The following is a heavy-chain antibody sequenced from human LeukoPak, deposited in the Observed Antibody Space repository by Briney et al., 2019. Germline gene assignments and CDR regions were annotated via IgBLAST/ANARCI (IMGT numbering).Heavy chain of an antibody. V-gene: IGHV3-23*01. Sequence: GGSLRLSCAASGFTFSSYAMSWVRQAPGKGLEWVSAISGSGGSTHYADSVKGRFTISRDNSKNTLYLQMNSLRAEDTAVYYCARNVYSNQRANDYWGQGTLVTVSS. D-gene: IGHD4-11*01. CDR2: ISGSGGST. J-gene: IGHJ4*02. CDR1: GFTFSSYA. CDR3: ARNVYSNQRANDY.